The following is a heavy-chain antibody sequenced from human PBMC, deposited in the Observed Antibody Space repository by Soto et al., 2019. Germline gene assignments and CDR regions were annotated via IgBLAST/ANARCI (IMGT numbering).Heavy chain of an antibody. Sequence: EVQLVESGGDLVQPGGSLRLSCAASGFTLSDYWMHWVRQVPGTGLVWVSRISNDGSGTSYADFVKGRFTISKDDAKNTVYLQMNSLRAEDTAVYYCATLQLAGPDYWGQGTLVTVSS. CDR3: ATLQLAGPDY. J-gene: IGHJ4*02. CDR1: GFTLSDYW. V-gene: IGHV3-74*01. D-gene: IGHD6-19*01. CDR2: ISNDGSGT.